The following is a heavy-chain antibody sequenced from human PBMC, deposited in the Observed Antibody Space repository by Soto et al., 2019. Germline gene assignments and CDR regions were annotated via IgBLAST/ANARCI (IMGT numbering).Heavy chain of an antibody. CDR3: ARARRGYSYGQKGLRSGFDP. CDR1: GGSVSSYY. Sequence: SETLSLTCTVSGGSVSSYYWSWIRQPPGKGLEWIGYIYYSGSTNYNPSLKSRVTISVDTSKNQFSLKLSSVTAADTAVYYCARARRGYSYGQKGLRSGFDPWGQGTLVTVSS. D-gene: IGHD5-18*01. CDR2: IYYSGST. V-gene: IGHV4-59*02. J-gene: IGHJ5*02.